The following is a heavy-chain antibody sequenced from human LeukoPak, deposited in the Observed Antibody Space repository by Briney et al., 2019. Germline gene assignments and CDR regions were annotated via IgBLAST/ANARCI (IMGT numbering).Heavy chain of an antibody. CDR1: GFTFSSYG. CDR3: ANIPAARLALSLY. J-gene: IGHJ4*02. CDR2: IRYDGSNK. Sequence: GRSLRLSCAASGFTFSSYGMHWVRQAPGKGLEWVAFIRYDGSNKYYADSVKGRFTISRDNSKNTLYLQMNSLRAEDTAVYYCANIPAARLALSLYWGQGTLVTVSS. V-gene: IGHV3-30*02. D-gene: IGHD2-2*01.